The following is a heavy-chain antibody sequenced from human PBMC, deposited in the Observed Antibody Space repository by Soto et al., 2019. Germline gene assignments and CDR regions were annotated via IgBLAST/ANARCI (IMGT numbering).Heavy chain of an antibody. J-gene: IGHJ4*02. V-gene: IGHV4-39*01. CDR3: ARIQESYYDTYYFDY. CDR2: IYYSGST. D-gene: IGHD3-22*01. CDR1: GGSISSSSYY. Sequence: SATLSLTCTVSGGSISSSSYYWGWIRQPPGKGLEWIGSIYYSGSTYYNPSLKSRVTISVDTFKNQFSLKLSSVTAADTAVYYCARIQESYYDTYYFDYWGQG.